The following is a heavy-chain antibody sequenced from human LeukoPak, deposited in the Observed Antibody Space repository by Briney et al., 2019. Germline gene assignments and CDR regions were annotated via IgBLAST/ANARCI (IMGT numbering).Heavy chain of an antibody. CDR2: IYYSGST. Sequence: SETLSLTCTVSGGSISSYYWSWIRQPPGKGLEWIGYIYYSGSTNYNPSLKSRVTISVDTSKNQFSLKLSSVTAADTAVYYCAKDPSLYGDYVNYFDYWGQGTLVTVSS. J-gene: IGHJ4*02. V-gene: IGHV4-59*01. D-gene: IGHD4-17*01. CDR1: GGSISSYY. CDR3: AKDPSLYGDYVNYFDY.